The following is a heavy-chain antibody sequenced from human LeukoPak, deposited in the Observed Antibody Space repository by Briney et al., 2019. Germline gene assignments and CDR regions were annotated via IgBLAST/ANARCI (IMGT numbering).Heavy chain of an antibody. CDR3: ARSPHILTGENFDF. Sequence: ASVKVSCKASGYTFTGNYMHWVRQAPGQGLEWMGWVDPKSGSTNYAQKFQGRVTMTRDTSISTAYMELSRLRSDDTAVFYCARSPHILTGENFDFWGQGTLVTVSS. CDR2: VDPKSGST. CDR1: GYTFTGNY. V-gene: IGHV1-2*02. D-gene: IGHD3-9*01. J-gene: IGHJ4*02.